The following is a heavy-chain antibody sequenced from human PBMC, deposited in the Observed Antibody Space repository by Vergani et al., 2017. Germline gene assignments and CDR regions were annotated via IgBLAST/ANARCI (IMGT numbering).Heavy chain of an antibody. CDR2: INPSGGST. J-gene: IGHJ3*02. Sequence: QVQLVQSGAEVKKPGASVKVSCKASGYTFTGYYMHWVRQAPGQGLEWMGIINPSGGSTSYAQKFQGRVTMTRDTSISTAYMELSRLRSDDTAVYYCARYSGWGAFDIWGQGTMVTVSS. CDR3: ARYSGWGAFDI. CDR1: GYTFTGYY. D-gene: IGHD6-19*01. V-gene: IGHV1-2*02.